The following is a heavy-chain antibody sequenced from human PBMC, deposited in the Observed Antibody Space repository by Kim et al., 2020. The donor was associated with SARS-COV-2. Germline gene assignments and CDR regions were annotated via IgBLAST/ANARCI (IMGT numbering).Heavy chain of an antibody. Sequence: SVKVSCKASGGTFSSYAISWVRQAPGQGLEWMGRIIPILGIANYAQKFQGRVTITADKSTSTAYMELSSLRSEDTAVYYCARAGYDSRGLYAFDIWGHGTMVTVSS. CDR1: GGTFSSYA. V-gene: IGHV1-69*04. D-gene: IGHD3-22*01. J-gene: IGHJ3*02. CDR3: ARAGYDSRGLYAFDI. CDR2: IIPILGIA.